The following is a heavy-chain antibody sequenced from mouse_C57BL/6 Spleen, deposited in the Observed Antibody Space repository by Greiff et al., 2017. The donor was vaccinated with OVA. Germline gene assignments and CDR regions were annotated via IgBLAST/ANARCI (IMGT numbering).Heavy chain of an antibody. CDR3: ARESKGNWFAY. CDR1: GYSFTSYY. D-gene: IGHD1-3*01. Sequence: QVQLKESGPELVKPGASVKISCKASGYSFTSYYIHWVKQRPGQGLEWIGWIYPGSGNTKYNEKFKGKATLTADTTSSTAYMQLSSLTSAYSAVYYCARESKGNWFAYWGQGTLVTVSA. V-gene: IGHV1-66*01. J-gene: IGHJ3*01. CDR2: IYPGSGNT.